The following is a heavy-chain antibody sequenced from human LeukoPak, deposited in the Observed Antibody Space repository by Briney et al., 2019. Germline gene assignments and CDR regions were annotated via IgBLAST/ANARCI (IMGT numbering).Heavy chain of an antibody. CDR2: INPNSGGT. V-gene: IGHV1-2*02. J-gene: IGHJ3*02. CDR1: GYTFTGYY. Sequence: GASVKVSCKASGYTFTGYYMHWVRQAPGQGLEWMGWINPNSGGTNYAQKFQGRVTMTRDTSISTAYMELSRLRSDDTAVYYCARPRNNWKLAGAFDIWGQGTMVTVSS. D-gene: IGHD1-20*01. CDR3: ARPRNNWKLAGAFDI.